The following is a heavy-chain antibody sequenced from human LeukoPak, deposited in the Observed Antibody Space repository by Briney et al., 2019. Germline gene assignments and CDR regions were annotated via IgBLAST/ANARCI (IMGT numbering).Heavy chain of an antibody. CDR3: ARVAAGYSVNYFDY. CDR1: GFTFSDYY. V-gene: IGHV3-11*04. Sequence: PGGSLRLSCAASGFTFSDYYMSWIRQAPGKGLEWVSYISSSGSTIYYADSVKGRFTISRDNAKNSLYLQMNSLRDEDTAVYYCARVAAGYSVNYFDYWGQGTLVTVSS. J-gene: IGHJ4*02. D-gene: IGHD4-23*01. CDR2: ISSSGSTI.